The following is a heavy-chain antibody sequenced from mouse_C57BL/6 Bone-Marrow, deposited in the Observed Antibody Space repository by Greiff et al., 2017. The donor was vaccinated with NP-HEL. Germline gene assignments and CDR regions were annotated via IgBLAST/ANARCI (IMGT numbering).Heavy chain of an antibody. J-gene: IGHJ1*03. CDR1: GYTFTSYW. CDR2: IHPSDSET. CDR3: ARGVMTTLVTFDV. Sequence: QVQLQQPGAELVRPGSSVKLSCKASGYTFTSYWMDWVKQRPGQGLEWIGNIHPSDSETHYNQKFKDKATLTVDKSSSTADRQLRRLTAEDSAVYYCARGVMTTLVTFDVWGTGTTVTVSS. D-gene: IGHD1-1*01. V-gene: IGHV1-61*01.